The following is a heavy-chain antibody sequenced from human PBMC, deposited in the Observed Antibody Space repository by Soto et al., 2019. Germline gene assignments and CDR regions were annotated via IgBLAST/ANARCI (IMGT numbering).Heavy chain of an antibody. CDR2: ISYDGSNK. Sequence: GGSLRLSCAASGFTFSSYAMHWVRQAPGKGLEWVAVISYDGSNKYYADSVKGRFTISRDNSKNTLYLQMNSLRAEDTAVYYCARDSSRGIRYDFWSGYSIDDDGNKYGMDVWGQGTTVTVSS. J-gene: IGHJ6*02. V-gene: IGHV3-30-3*01. D-gene: IGHD3-3*01. CDR3: ARDSSRGIRYDFWSGYSIDDDGNKYGMDV. CDR1: GFTFSSYA.